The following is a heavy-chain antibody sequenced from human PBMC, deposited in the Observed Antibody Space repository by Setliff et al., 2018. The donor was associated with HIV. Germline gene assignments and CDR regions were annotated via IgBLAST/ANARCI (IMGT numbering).Heavy chain of an antibody. J-gene: IGHJ1*01. Sequence: SETLSLTCTVSGGSISSGGYYWSWIRQHPGKGLEWIGYIYYSGSTNYNPSLKSRLTMSVDTSKNQFSLKLTSVTAADTAVYYCARSGSYVGPIQHWGQGTLVTVSS. CDR2: IYYSGST. CDR3: ARSGSYVGPIQH. V-gene: IGHV4-61*08. D-gene: IGHD3-10*02. CDR1: GGSISSGGYY.